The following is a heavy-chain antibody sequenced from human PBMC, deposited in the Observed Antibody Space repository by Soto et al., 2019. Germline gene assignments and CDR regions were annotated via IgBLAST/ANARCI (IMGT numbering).Heavy chain of an antibody. CDR3: ARDLDGSVSYFTNY. D-gene: IGHD3-10*01. Sequence: ASVKASCKTSGYTFSSIGISWVRQAPGQGLEWMGWTSPHKGDTYYAQRLQGRVTMTTDTPTSTAYMELRSLRSDDTAVYFCARDLDGSVSYFTNYWGQGTLVTVSS. CDR1: GYTFSSIG. V-gene: IGHV1-18*01. CDR2: TSPHKGDT. J-gene: IGHJ4*02.